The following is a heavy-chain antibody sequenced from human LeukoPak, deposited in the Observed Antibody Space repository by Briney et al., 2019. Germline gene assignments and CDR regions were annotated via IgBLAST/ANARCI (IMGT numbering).Heavy chain of an antibody. CDR2: IYYSGST. CDR3: ARGEGSYYYGSAGWFDP. CDR1: GGSISSSSYY. J-gene: IGHJ5*02. V-gene: IGHV4-39*01. Sequence: PSETLSLTCTVSGGSISSSSYYWGWIRQPPGKGLEWIGSIYYSGSTYYNPSLKSRVTISVDTSKNQFSLKLSSVTAADTAVYYCARGEGSYYYGSAGWFDPWGQGTLVTVSS. D-gene: IGHD3-10*01.